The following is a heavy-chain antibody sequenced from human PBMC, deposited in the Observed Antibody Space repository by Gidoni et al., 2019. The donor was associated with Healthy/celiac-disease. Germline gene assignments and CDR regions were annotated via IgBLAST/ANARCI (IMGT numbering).Heavy chain of an antibody. J-gene: IGHJ6*02. CDR3: AKPPGFWSGSHDYYYGMDV. V-gene: IGHV3-30*18. D-gene: IGHD3-3*01. CDR2: ISYDGSNK. CDR1: GFTFSSYG. Sequence: QVQLVESGGGVVQPGRSLRLSCAASGFTFSSYGMHWVRQAPGKGLEWVAVISYDGSNKYYADSVKGRFTISRDNSKNTLYLQMNSLRAEDTAVYYCAKPPGFWSGSHDYYYGMDVWGQGTTVTVSS.